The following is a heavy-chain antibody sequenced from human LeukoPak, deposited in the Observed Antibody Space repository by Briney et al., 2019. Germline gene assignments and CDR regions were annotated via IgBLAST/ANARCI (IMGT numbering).Heavy chain of an antibody. J-gene: IGHJ5*02. Sequence: PGGSLRLSCAASGFTFSTYWMHWVRQAPGKGLVWVSRVSADGGTTIYADSVKGRFTISRDNGINTVYLQMNSLRAEDTAVYYCARGFDGYPFGWWFDPWGQGTLVTVSS. CDR2: VSADGGTT. CDR1: GFTFSTYW. V-gene: IGHV3-74*01. D-gene: IGHD5-24*01. CDR3: ARGFDGYPFGWWFDP.